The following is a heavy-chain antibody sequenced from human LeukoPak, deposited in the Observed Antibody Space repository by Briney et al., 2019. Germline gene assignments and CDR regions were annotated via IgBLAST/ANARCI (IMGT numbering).Heavy chain of an antibody. CDR3: ARDSEIDSYFDY. CDR2: IIPIFGTA. Sequence: SSVNVSYKASGGTFNSYAIRWVRQAPGQGLEWMGGIIPIFGTANYAQKFQGRVTITADESTSTAYMGLSSLRSEDTAVYYCARDSEIDSYFDYWGQGTLVTVSS. V-gene: IGHV1-69*13. D-gene: IGHD1-14*01. J-gene: IGHJ4*02. CDR1: GGTFNSYA.